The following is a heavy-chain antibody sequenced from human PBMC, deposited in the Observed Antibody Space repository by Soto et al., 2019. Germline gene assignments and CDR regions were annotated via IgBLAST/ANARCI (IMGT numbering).Heavy chain of an antibody. Sequence: LGRPLKISCKGAGCSFTSCWSSWVSQMPGKGLEWMGKIDPSDSYTNYSPSFRGHVTISADKSITTAYLQWSSLKAPDTAMCYCARHDLGVTTRDLDYWGQGTLVTVSS. J-gene: IGHJ4*02. CDR1: GCSFTSCW. CDR3: ARHDLGVTTRDLDY. D-gene: IGHD4-17*01. CDR2: IDPSDSYT. V-gene: IGHV5-10-1*01.